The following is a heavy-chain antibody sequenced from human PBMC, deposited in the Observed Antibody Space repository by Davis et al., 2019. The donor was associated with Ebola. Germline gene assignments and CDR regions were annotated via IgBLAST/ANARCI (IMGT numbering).Heavy chain of an antibody. Sequence: GESLKISCAASGFTFSDYYMSWIRQAPGKGLEWVSYISSSGSTIYYADSVKGRFTISRDNSKNTLYLQMNSLRAEDTAVYYCARADSYYDFWSGYYKSHSLDYWGQGTLVTVSS. CDR2: ISSSGSTI. CDR3: ARADSYYDFWSGYYKSHSLDY. CDR1: GFTFSDYY. J-gene: IGHJ4*02. V-gene: IGHV3-11*04. D-gene: IGHD3-3*01.